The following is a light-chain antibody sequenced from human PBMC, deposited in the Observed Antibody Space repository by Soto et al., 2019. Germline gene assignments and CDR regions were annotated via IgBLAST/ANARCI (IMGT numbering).Light chain of an antibody. CDR3: SSYTDSSNYV. Sequence: SALTQPASVSGSPGQSITIPCTGTSSDLAIYNYVSWYQQQPGKAPKLMIYQVTNRPSGVSTRFSGSRSGNTASLTISGLQAEDEADYYCSSYTDSSNYVFGTGTKGTV. V-gene: IGLV2-14*01. CDR1: SSDLAIYNY. CDR2: QVT. J-gene: IGLJ1*01.